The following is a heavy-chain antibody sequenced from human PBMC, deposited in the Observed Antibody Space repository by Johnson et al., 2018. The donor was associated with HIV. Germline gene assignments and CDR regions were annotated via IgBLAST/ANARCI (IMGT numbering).Heavy chain of an antibody. CDR1: GFTFDDYG. CDR2: INWNGGST. CDR3: ARSRGPMRKDAFDI. Sequence: VQLVESGGGVVQPGGSLRLSCAASGFTFDDYGMSWVRQAPGKGLEWVSGINWNGGSTGYANSVDGRFTISRDNDKNTLYLEMGSLRVEDMAVYYCARSRGPMRKDAFDIWGQGTKVTVSS. J-gene: IGHJ3*02. V-gene: IGHV3-20*04. D-gene: IGHD3-10*01.